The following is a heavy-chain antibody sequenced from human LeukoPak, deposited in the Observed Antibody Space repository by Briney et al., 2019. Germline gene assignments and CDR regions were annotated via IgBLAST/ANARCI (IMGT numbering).Heavy chain of an antibody. CDR1: GYTFTNYA. CDR2: INAGNGNT. Sequence: ASVKVSCKASGYTFTNYAMHWVRQAPGQRLEGMGWINAGNGNTKYSQKFQGRVTITRDTSASTAYMELSSLRSEDTAVYYCARDLTMVRGAAGYWGQGTLVTVSS. J-gene: IGHJ4*02. V-gene: IGHV1-3*01. CDR3: ARDLTMVRGAAGY. D-gene: IGHD3-10*01.